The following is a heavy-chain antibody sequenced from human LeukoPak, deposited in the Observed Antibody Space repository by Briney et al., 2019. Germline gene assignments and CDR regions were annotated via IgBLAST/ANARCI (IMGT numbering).Heavy chain of an antibody. D-gene: IGHD3-22*01. CDR2: IRYDGRNK. V-gene: IGHV3-30*02. CDR3: AKSYKVIVEGYKSGYYFDY. CDR1: GFTFSTYG. J-gene: IGHJ4*02. Sequence: PGGSLRLSCAASGFTFSTYGMHWVRQAPGKGLEWVAFIRYDGRNKYYADSVKGRFTISRDNSKNTLYLRINSLRADDTAVYYCAKSYKVIVEGYKSGYYFDYWGQGTLVTVSS.